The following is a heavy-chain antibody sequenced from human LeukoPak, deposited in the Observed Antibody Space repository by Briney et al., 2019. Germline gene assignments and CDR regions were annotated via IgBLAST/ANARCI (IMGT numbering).Heavy chain of an antibody. V-gene: IGHV3-66*01. D-gene: IGHD3-3*01. CDR2: IYTGGGT. J-gene: IGHJ6*02. Sequence: GGSLRLSCAASESIVSGNYMTWVRQAPGKGLEWLSVIYTGGGTYYADSVKGRFTISRDNSKNTLYLQMNSLRAEDTAVYYCAKNVLRFLEWLPLTAYYYYGMDVWGQGTTVTVSS. CDR1: ESIVSGNY. CDR3: AKNVLRFLEWLPLTAYYYYGMDV.